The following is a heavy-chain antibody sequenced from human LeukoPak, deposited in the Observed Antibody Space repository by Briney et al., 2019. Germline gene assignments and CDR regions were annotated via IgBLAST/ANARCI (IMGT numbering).Heavy chain of an antibody. CDR1: GGSISSYY. CDR2: ITTSGTT. J-gene: IGHJ5*02. D-gene: IGHD1-14*01. Sequence: SETLSLTCTVSGGSISSYYWSWIRQPAGKGLEWIGRITTSGTTNYNPSLKSRVTMSVDTSKNQFSLKLSSVTAADTAVYYCARGYTLGWFDPWGQGTLVTVSS. CDR3: ARGYTLGWFDP. V-gene: IGHV4-4*07.